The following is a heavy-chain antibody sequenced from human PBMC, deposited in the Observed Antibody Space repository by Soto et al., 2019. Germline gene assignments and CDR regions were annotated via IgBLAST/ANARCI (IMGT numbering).Heavy chain of an antibody. CDR2: MSNSGGT. CDR1: GGSISSDY. V-gene: IGHV4-59*01. J-gene: IGHJ4*02. Sequence: SETLSLTCAVSGGSISSDYWNWIRQPPGKGLEWIGHMSNSGGTNYNPSLKSRVTISVDTSKNQFSLKLTSVTAADTALYYCARGSGSYFDYWGQGTLVTVSS. CDR3: ARGSGSYFDY. D-gene: IGHD1-26*01.